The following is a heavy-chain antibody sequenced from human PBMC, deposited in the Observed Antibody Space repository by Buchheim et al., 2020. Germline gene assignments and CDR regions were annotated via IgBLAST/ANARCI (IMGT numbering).Heavy chain of an antibody. Sequence: EVQLVQSGAEVKKPGESLRISCKGSEYSFTSYWISWVRQMPGKGLEWMGRIDPSDSYTNYSPSFQGHVTISADKSIRTAYLQWSSLKASDTAMYYCARHDYYDSSGYYPEYFQHWGQGTL. CDR1: EYSFTSYW. J-gene: IGHJ1*01. CDR3: ARHDYYDSSGYYPEYFQH. V-gene: IGHV5-10-1*01. CDR2: IDPSDSYT. D-gene: IGHD3-22*01.